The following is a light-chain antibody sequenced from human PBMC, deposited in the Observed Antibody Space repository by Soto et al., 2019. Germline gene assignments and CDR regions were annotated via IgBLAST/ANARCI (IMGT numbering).Light chain of an antibody. V-gene: IGLV2-14*03. CDR3: SSYTSTTTPVV. J-gene: IGLJ2*01. Sequence: QSALTQPASVSGSPGQSITISCTGTSSDVGGYNYVSWYQHYPGKAPNLIIYDVTDRPSGVSSRFSGSKSGNTASLTISGLQAEDEAVYFCSSYTSTTTPVVFGGGTQLTVL. CDR2: DVT. CDR1: SSDVGGYNY.